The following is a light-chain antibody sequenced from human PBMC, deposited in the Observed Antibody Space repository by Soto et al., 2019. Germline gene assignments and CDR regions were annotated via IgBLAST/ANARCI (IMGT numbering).Light chain of an antibody. V-gene: IGLV1-44*01. CDR3: AAWDDSLNGYV. CDR2: NNN. Sequence: QSVLTQPPSASGTPGQRVTISCSGCSSNIGPNAVNWYQQLPGTAPKLLIYNNNQRPSGVPDRFSGSKSGTSASLAISGLQSEDEADYYWAAWDDSLNGYVFGTGTKVTDL. CDR1: SSNIGPNA. J-gene: IGLJ1*01.